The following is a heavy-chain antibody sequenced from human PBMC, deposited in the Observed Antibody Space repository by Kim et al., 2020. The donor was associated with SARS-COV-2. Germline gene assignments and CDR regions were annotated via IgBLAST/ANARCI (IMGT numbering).Heavy chain of an antibody. CDR3: GMSGSYKAIDI. D-gene: IGHD1-26*01. Sequence: GGSLRLSCAASGFSFSDHYMDWVRQAPGKGLEWVGRSRNKVNSYTTEYAASVKGRFTISRDDSRNLVYLQMNSLKTEDTVVYNCGMSGSYKAIDIWGQGT. J-gene: IGHJ3*02. V-gene: IGHV3-72*01. CDR2: SRNKVNSYTT. CDR1: GFSFSDHY.